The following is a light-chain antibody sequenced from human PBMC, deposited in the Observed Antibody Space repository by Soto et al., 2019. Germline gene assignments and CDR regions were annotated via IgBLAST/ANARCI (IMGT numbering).Light chain of an antibody. CDR3: MQALQTRT. CDR1: QSLLHTNGYNY. CDR2: LAS. Sequence: DIVMTQSPLSLPVTPGEPASVSCRSSQSLLHTNGYNYLDWYLQKPGQSPQLLIYLASNRASGVPDRFSGSASGTDFTLKISRVEAEDVRVYYCMQALQTRTFGQGTKVEIK. J-gene: IGKJ1*01. V-gene: IGKV2-28*01.